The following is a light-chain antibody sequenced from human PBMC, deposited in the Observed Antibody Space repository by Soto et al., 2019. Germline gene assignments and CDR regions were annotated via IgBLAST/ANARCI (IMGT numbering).Light chain of an antibody. J-gene: IGKJ4*01. Sequence: EIGLTQSPGPLSLSPGERATLSCRASQSVSSSYLAWYQQKPGQAPRLLIYGASSRATGIPDRFSGSGSGTDFTLTISRLEPEDFAVYYCQQYGSSPPHLTVGGGTKVEIK. CDR3: QQYGSSPPHLT. CDR2: GAS. CDR1: QSVSSSY. V-gene: IGKV3-20*01.